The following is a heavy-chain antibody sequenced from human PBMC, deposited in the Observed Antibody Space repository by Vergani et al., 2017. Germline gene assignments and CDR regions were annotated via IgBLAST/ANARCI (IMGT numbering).Heavy chain of an antibody. CDR1: EYSFGNYW. CDR3: ARHTTYTDS. V-gene: IGHV5-51*01. CDR2: IYPADSDT. D-gene: IGHD1-1*01. Sequence: VYLFLSLPYFRKPWESLKISCKGSEYSFGNYWIGWVRKMPGNGLEWMGIIYPADSDTRYSPSFQGQVTISDDKSISTAFLQWDSLKASDTALYYCARHTTYTDSWGQGTMVTV. J-gene: IGHJ4*02.